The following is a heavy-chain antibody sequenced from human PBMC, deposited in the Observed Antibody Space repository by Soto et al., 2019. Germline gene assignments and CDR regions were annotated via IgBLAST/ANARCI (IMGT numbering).Heavy chain of an antibody. J-gene: IGHJ4*02. CDR2: ISYDGSNK. V-gene: IGHV3-30-3*01. Sequence: PGGSLRLSCAASGFTFSSYSMHWVRQAPGKGLEWVAVISYDGSNKYYADSVKGRFTISRDNSKSTLFLHMNSLRPEDTAVYYCAFLDTVISFDHWGQGTLVTVS. D-gene: IGHD4-17*01. CDR3: AFLDTVISFDH. CDR1: GFTFSSYS.